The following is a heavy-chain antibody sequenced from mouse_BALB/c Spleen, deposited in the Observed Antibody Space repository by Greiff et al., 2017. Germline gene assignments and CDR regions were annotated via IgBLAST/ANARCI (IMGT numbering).Heavy chain of an antibody. Sequence: EVKLVESGGGLVQPGGSLKLSCAASGFTFSSYGMSWVRQTPDKRLELFAIINSNGGSTYYPDSVKGRFTISRDNAKNTLYLQMSSLKSEDTAMYYCARDAYYGNTWFAYWGQGTLVTVSA. CDR1: GFTFSSYG. V-gene: IGHV5-6-3*01. CDR3: ARDAYYGNTWFAY. CDR2: INSNGGST. D-gene: IGHD2-10*01. J-gene: IGHJ3*01.